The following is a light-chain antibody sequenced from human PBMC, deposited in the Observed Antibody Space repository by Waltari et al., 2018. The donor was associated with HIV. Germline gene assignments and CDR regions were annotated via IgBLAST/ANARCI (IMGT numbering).Light chain of an antibody. CDR2: DNT. Sequence: QSVLTQPPSVSAAPGQKVTISCSGSSSNIWRNYVSWYQQLPVAAPKLLIYDNTERPSGIPDRFSGSKSGTSATLGITGLQTGDEADYYCGTWDSSLGGWVFGGGTKLAVL. V-gene: IGLV1-51*01. J-gene: IGLJ3*02. CDR3: GTWDSSLGGWV. CDR1: SSNIWRNY.